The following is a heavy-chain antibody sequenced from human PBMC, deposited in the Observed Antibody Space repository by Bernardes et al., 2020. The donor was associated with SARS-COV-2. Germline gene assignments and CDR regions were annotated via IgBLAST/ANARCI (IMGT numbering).Heavy chain of an antibody. Sequence: SGPTLVKPTQTLTLTCTFSGFSLTTDIVGVGWIRQPPGKALEWLAAIYWDDDRRYSPSLKSRLTISKGTSRNQVVLTMTNMDPVDTATYYCGHIAVGAAGDHPSHWGQGTLVTVSS. CDR2: IYWDDDR. J-gene: IGHJ1*01. CDR1: GFSLTTDIVG. D-gene: IGHD6-25*01. CDR3: GHIAVGAAGDHPSH. V-gene: IGHV2-5*02.